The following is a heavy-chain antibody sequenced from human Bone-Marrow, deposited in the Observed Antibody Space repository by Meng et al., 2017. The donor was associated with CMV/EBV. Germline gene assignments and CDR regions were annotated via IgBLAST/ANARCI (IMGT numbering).Heavy chain of an antibody. D-gene: IGHD1-26*01. J-gene: IGHJ4*02. CDR2: ISGSGGST. CDR1: GFTFTSYS. CDR3: AKVFARWELHDFDY. V-gene: IGHV3-23*01. Sequence: GESLKISCAASGFTFTSYSMNWVRQAPGKGLEWVSAISGSGGSTYYADSVKGRFTISRDNSKNTLYLQMNSLRAEDTAVYYCAKVFARWELHDFDYWGQGTLVTVSS.